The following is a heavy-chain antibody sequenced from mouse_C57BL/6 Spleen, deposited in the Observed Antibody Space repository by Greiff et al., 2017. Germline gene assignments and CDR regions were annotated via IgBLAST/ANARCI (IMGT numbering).Heavy chain of an antibody. J-gene: IGHJ2*01. V-gene: IGHV1-52*01. CDR3: ARGDYGSSYGY. Sequence: QVQLQQPGAELVRPGSSVKLSCKASGYTFTSYWMHWVKQRPIQGLEWIGNIDPSDSETHYNQKFKDKDTLTVDKSSSTAYMQLSSLTSEDSAVYYCARGDYGSSYGYWGQGTTLTVSS. CDR2: IDPSDSET. D-gene: IGHD1-1*01. CDR1: GYTFTSYW.